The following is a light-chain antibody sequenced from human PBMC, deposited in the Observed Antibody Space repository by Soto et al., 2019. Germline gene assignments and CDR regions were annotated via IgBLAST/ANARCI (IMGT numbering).Light chain of an antibody. CDR2: LGS. Sequence: DLVMTQSPLSLPVTPGEPASISCRSSQSLLHSSGRYYLDWYLQKPGQSPQLLIYLGSHRASGVHDRFSGSGSGTDFTLTISRVEAEDVGIYYCIQALQTPFTFGGGTRAEIK. V-gene: IGKV2-28*01. CDR1: QSLLHSSGRYY. CDR3: IQALQTPFT. J-gene: IGKJ4*01.